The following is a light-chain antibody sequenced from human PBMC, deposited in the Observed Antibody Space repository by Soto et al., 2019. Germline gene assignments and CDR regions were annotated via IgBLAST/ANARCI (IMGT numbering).Light chain of an antibody. CDR3: QHYGSSSRT. CDR1: QSVSSSY. J-gene: IGKJ1*01. CDR2: GAS. V-gene: IGKV3-20*01. Sequence: EMVLTQSPGTLSLSPGERATLSGRASQSVSSSYLAWYQQKPGQAPRLLIYGASSRATGIPDRFTGRGSGTDFTLTISRLEPEDFAVYYCQHYGSSSRTFGHGSEVEIK.